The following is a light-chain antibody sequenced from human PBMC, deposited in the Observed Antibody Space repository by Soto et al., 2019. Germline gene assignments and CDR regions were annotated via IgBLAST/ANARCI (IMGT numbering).Light chain of an antibody. Sequence: QSVMTQPPSVSAAPGQKVTISCSGSSSNIGGNSVSWYQQLPGTAPKLLIYDDNNRPSGIPDRFSGSKSGTSATLGITGFQTGDEADYYCGSWDSSLSADVFGTGTKVTVL. J-gene: IGLJ1*01. V-gene: IGLV1-51*01. CDR3: GSWDSSLSADV. CDR2: DDN. CDR1: SSNIGGNS.